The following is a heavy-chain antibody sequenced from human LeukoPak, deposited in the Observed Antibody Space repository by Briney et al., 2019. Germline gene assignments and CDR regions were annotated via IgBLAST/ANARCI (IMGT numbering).Heavy chain of an antibody. CDR1: GYTLTELS. Sequence: GASVKVSCKVSGYTLTELSMHWVRQAPGKGLEWMGGFDPEDGETIYAQKFQGRVTMTEDTSTDTAYMELSSLRSEDTAVYYCAPIVVVPAESGWFDPWGQGALVTVSS. J-gene: IGHJ5*02. CDR2: FDPEDGET. CDR3: APIVVVPAESGWFDP. V-gene: IGHV1-24*01. D-gene: IGHD2-2*01.